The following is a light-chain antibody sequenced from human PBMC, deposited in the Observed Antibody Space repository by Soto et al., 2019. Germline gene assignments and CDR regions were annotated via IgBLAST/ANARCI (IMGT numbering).Light chain of an antibody. V-gene: IGKV1-5*01. Sequence: DIQMTQSPATLSASVGDRVTITCRASQSISSWLAWYRQKPGKAPKVLIHDVSTLESGVPSRFSGSGSGTEFTLTISSLQPDDFATYYCQQYNSFSHTFGQGTKLEIK. CDR1: QSISSW. CDR2: DVS. CDR3: QQYNSFSHT. J-gene: IGKJ2*01.